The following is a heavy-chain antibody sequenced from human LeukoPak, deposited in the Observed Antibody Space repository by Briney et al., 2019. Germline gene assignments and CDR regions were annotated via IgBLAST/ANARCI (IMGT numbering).Heavy chain of an antibody. CDR2: IIPIVGTA. J-gene: IGHJ6*02. V-gene: IGHV1-69*04. D-gene: IGHD3-10*01. Sequence: VASVKVSCKASGDTFSNYYAISWVRRAPGQGLEWMGRIIPIVGTANSAQKFQGRVTITADKSTGTIYMELSSLRSGDTAIYYCARGITMVRGVIKGGMDVWGQGTTVTVSS. CDR3: ARGITMVRGVIKGGMDV. CDR1: GDTFSNYYA.